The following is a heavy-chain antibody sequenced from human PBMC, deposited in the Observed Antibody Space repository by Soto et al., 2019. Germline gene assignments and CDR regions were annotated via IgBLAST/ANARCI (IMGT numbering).Heavy chain of an antibody. V-gene: IGHV3-73*01. CDR2: IRSKANSYAT. CDR3: TRVTIYGYYYYMDV. CDR1: GFTFSGSA. D-gene: IGHD3-3*01. J-gene: IGHJ6*03. Sequence: GGSPRLSCAASGFTFSGSAMHWVRQASGKGLEWVGRIRSKANSYATAYAASVKGRFTISRDDSKNTAYLQMNSLKTEDTAVYYCTRVTIYGYYYYMDVWGKGTTVTVSS.